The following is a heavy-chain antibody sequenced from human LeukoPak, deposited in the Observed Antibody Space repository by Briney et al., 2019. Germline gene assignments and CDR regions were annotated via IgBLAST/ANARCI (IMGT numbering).Heavy chain of an antibody. Sequence: ASVKVSCKASGYTFTGYYMHWVRQAPGQGLEWMGRINPNSGGTNYAQKFQGRVTMTRDTSISTAYMELSRLRSDDTAVYYCARDLLAVAGTARSSWFDPWGQGTLVTVSS. CDR1: GYTFTGYY. D-gene: IGHD6-19*01. V-gene: IGHV1-2*06. CDR2: INPNSGGT. CDR3: ARDLLAVAGTARSSWFDP. J-gene: IGHJ5*02.